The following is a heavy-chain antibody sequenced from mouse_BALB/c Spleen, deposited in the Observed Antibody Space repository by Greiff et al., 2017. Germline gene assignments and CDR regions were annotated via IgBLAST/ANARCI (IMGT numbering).Heavy chain of an antibody. CDR1: GFTFSSYY. Sequence: EVKLMESGGGLVKLGGSLKLSCAASGFTFSSYYMSWVRQTPEKRLELVAAINSNGGSTYYPDTVKGRFTISRDNAKNTLYLQMSSLKSEDTALYYCARDGSAMDYWGQGTSVTVSS. V-gene: IGHV5-6-2*01. J-gene: IGHJ4*01. CDR2: INSNGGST. CDR3: ARDGSAMDY.